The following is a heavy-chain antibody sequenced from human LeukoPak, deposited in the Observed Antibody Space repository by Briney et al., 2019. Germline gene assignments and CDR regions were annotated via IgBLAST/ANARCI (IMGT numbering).Heavy chain of an antibody. CDR2: ITPMFGIA. CDR1: GGTFTSHE. J-gene: IGHJ4*02. CDR3: ARGWLADSTVVTPYKY. D-gene: IGHD4-23*01. V-gene: IGHV1-69*13. Sequence: GASVKVSCKASGGTFTSHEISWVRQAPGQGLERKGRITPMFGIAKYSQKFQGRVTISAVESMSTVHMELSSLRSEGTAKYYCARGWLADSTVVTPYKYWGQGTVVTVSS.